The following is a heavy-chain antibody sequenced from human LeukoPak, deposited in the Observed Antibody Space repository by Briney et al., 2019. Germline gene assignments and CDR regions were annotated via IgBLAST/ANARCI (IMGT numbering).Heavy chain of an antibody. V-gene: IGHV3-30*18. CDR1: GFTLSSYG. J-gene: IGHJ4*02. D-gene: IGHD6-19*01. CDR3: AKDLGSSGWFNDY. CDR2: ISYDGSNK. Sequence: GGSLRLSCAASGFTLSSYGMHWVRQAPGKGLEWVAVISYDGSNKYYADSVKGRFTISRDNPKNTLYLQMNSLRAEDTAVYYCAKDLGSSGWFNDYWGQGTLVTVSS.